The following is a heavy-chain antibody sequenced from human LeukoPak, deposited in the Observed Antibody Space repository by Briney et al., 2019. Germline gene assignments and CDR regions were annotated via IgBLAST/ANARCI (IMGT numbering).Heavy chain of an antibody. D-gene: IGHD6-19*01. CDR2: ISTTNSCI. CDR3: ARDQQWLDTEGGFDY. CDR1: GFTFSRYS. J-gene: IGHJ4*02. Sequence: GGSLRLSCAASGFTFSRYSMHWVRQAPGKGLEWVSSISTTNSCIYYADSVKGRFAISRDNAKNSLYLQMNSLRAEDTAIYYCARDQQWLDTEGGFDYRGQGTLVAVSS. V-gene: IGHV3-21*01.